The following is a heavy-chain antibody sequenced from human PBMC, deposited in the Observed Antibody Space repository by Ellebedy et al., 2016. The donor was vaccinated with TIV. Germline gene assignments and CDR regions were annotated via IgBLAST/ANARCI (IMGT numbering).Heavy chain of an antibody. CDR1: GVPISRYY. J-gene: IGHJ4*02. CDR2: IFYSGST. Sequence: SETLSLXXNISGVPISRYYWTWIRQPPGRGLEWIGYIFYSGSTKYNPSLKSRVTISLDTSKKQFSLKLNSVTAADTAIYYCATIDSGYDLYFENWGQGTPVTVSS. V-gene: IGHV4-59*01. CDR3: ATIDSGYDLYFEN. D-gene: IGHD5-12*01.